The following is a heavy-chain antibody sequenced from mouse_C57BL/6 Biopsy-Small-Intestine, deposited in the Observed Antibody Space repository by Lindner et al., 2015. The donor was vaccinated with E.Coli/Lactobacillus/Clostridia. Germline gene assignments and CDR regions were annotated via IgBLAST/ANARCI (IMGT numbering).Heavy chain of an antibody. CDR2: INPNIITT. CDR1: GYTFTDYY. D-gene: IGHD1-1*01. Sequence: PVKVSCKASGYTFTDYYMHWVRQAPGQGLEWMGIINPNIITTTYAQKFQGRVTMTRDTSTSTVYMEVSSLRSEDTAIYYCAREAVLYGMDVWGQGTTVTVSS. J-gene: IGHJ1*01. CDR3: AREAVLYGMDV. V-gene: IGHV1-64*01.